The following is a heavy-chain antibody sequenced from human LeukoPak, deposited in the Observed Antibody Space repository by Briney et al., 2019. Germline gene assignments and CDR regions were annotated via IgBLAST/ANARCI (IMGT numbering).Heavy chain of an antibody. D-gene: IGHD3-9*01. CDR3: ARDDGPGFGWLLWSPDY. Sequence: GGSLRLSCAASGFTFSSYGMHWVRQAPGKGLEWVAVIWYDGSNKYYADSVKGRFTISRDNSKNTLYLQMNSLRAEDTAVYYCARDDGPGFGWLLWSPDYWGQGTLVTVSS. V-gene: IGHV3-33*01. CDR2: IWYDGSNK. CDR1: GFTFSSYG. J-gene: IGHJ4*02.